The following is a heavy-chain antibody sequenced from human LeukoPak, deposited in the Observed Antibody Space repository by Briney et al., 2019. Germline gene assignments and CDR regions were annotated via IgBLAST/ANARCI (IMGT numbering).Heavy chain of an antibody. D-gene: IGHD6-19*01. Sequence: PSETLSLTRTLSGDSITGYYWSWIRQPPGKGLEWIAYISYTGSTNYNPSLRGRVTISLDTSANQFSLKFSSVTTTDTAVYYCVREPSSSGWFAYWGQRTLVTVSS. CDR1: GDSITGYY. J-gene: IGHJ4*02. CDR2: ISYTGST. CDR3: VREPSSSGWFAY. V-gene: IGHV4-59*01.